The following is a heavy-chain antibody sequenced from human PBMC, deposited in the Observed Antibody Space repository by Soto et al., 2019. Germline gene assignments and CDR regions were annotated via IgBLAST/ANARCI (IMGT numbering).Heavy chain of an antibody. V-gene: IGHV4-30-4*01. CDR1: GGSISSGDYY. D-gene: IGHD2-8*01. CDR2: IYYSGST. J-gene: IGHJ3*02. Sequence: QVQLQESGPGLVKPSQTLSLTCTVSGGSISSGDYYWSWIRQPPGKGLEWIGYIYYSGSTYYNPSLKSRVIISVDTSKNQFALTLSSVTAADTAVYYGGRVWGYFTTGVCYTAFDIWGQGTMVTVSS. CDR3: GRVWGYFTTGVCYTAFDI.